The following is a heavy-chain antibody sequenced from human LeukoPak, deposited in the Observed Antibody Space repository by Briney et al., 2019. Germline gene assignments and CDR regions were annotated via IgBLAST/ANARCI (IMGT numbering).Heavy chain of an antibody. Sequence: ASVKVSCKVSGYTLTELSMHWVRQAPGKGLEWMGGFDPEDDETIYAQKFQGRVTMTRDTSTSTVYMELSRLRSEDTAVYYCARDLFVVVVAATPDAFDIWGQGTMVTVSS. CDR3: ARDLFVVVVAATPDAFDI. D-gene: IGHD2-15*01. V-gene: IGHV1-24*01. J-gene: IGHJ3*02. CDR2: FDPEDDET. CDR1: GYTLTELS.